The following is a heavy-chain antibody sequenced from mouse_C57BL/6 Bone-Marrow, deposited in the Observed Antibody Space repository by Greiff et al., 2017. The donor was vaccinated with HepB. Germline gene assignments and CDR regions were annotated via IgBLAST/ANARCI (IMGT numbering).Heavy chain of an antibody. CDR1: GYTFTDYN. V-gene: IGHV1-18*01. CDR3: ARSWGHYYAMDY. CDR2: INPNNGGT. Sequence: EVQLQQSGPELVKPGASVKIPCKASGYTFTDYNIDWVKQSHGKSLEWIGDINPNNGGTIYNQKFKGKATLTVDKSSSTAYMELRSLTSEDTAVYYCARSWGHYYAMDYWGQGTSVTVSS. J-gene: IGHJ4*01.